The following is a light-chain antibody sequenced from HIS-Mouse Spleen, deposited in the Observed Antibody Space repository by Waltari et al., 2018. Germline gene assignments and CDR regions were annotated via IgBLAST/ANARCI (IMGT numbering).Light chain of an antibody. V-gene: IGLV2-23*01. CDR1: SSDVGSYNL. CDR2: EGS. Sequence: QSALTQPASVSGSPGQSITISCTGTSSDVGSYNLVSWYQQHPGKAPKLIIYEGSKRPSGVAHRSSGSKSGNTASLTIAGLQAEDEADYYCCSYAGSSTWVFGGGTKLTVL. J-gene: IGLJ3*02. CDR3: CSYAGSSTWV.